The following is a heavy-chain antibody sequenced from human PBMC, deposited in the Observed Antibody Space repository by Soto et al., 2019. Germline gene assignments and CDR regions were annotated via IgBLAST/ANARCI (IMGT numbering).Heavy chain of an antibody. CDR1: GLPFSGYA. CDR2: ISRTSSLI. Sequence: GGSLRLSCAASGLPFSGYAMNWVRLAPGRGLEWVSYISRTSSLIDYADSVKGRFTISRDNAKNSLYLQLDSLRAEDTAVYYCAGDGDFWSGSLRRWWFDPWGQGTLVTGFS. V-gene: IGHV3-48*01. D-gene: IGHD3-3*01. CDR3: AGDGDFWSGSLRRWWFDP. J-gene: IGHJ5*02.